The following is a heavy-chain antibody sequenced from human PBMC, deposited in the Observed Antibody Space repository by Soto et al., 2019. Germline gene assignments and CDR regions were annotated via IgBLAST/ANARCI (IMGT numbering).Heavy chain of an antibody. CDR1: GGSISSGDYS. J-gene: IGHJ5*02. D-gene: IGHD3-3*01. Sequence: SETLSLTCTVSGGSISSGDYSWSWVRQSPGKGLEWIGHIYNSGITYYNPSLKSRVVISIDTSRNQFSLRLNSRTAADRAVYFCARGVTVFGLVSRFWFDPWGQGTVVTVS. CDR3: ARGVTVFGLVSRFWFDP. V-gene: IGHV4-30-4*01. CDR2: IYNSGIT.